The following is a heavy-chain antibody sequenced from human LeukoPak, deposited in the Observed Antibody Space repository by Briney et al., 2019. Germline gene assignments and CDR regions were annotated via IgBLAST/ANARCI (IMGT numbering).Heavy chain of an antibody. CDR1: GGTFSSYA. J-gene: IGHJ4*02. Sequence: SVKVSCRASGGTFSSYAISWVRQAPGQGLEWMGRIIPIFGIANYAQKFQGRVTITADKSTSTAYMELSSLRSEDTAVYYCARAASQGPPYYFDYWGQGTLVTVSS. CDR2: IIPIFGIA. CDR3: ARAASQGPPYYFDY. V-gene: IGHV1-69*04.